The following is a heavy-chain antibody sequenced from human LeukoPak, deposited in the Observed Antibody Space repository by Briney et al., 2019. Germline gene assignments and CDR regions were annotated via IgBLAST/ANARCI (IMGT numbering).Heavy chain of an antibody. CDR1: GLTFNKYN. J-gene: IGHJ4*02. Sequence: GRSLRLSCAASGLTFNKYNMNWARQAPGKGLECVSYLSSSSGYIYYADSVKGRFTISRDNAKNSLYLQMNSLGAEDTAVYYCATMPPSGAHNSLDHWGQGTLVTVSS. V-gene: IGHV3-21*01. D-gene: IGHD2-2*01. CDR2: LSSSSGYI. CDR3: ATMPPSGAHNSLDH.